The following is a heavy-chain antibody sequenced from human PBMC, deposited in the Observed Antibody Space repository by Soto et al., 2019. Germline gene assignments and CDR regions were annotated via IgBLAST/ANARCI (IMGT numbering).Heavy chain of an antibody. D-gene: IGHD6-19*01. CDR2: IYYSGST. Sequence: QLQLQESGPGLVKPSETLSLTCTVSGGSISSSSYYWGWIRQPPGKGLEWIGSIYYSGSTYYNPSPKSRVTISVDTSKNQFSLKLSAVTAADTAVYYCARQGLAVAGFDPWGQGTLVTVSS. CDR1: GGSISSSSYY. CDR3: ARQGLAVAGFDP. V-gene: IGHV4-39*01. J-gene: IGHJ5*02.